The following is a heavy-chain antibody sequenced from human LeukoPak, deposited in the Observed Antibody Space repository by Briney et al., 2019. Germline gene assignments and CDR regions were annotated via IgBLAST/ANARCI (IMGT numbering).Heavy chain of an antibody. CDR3: AKDPYGSGNSNCFDP. D-gene: IGHD3-10*01. CDR2: ISWNSGSI. V-gene: IGHV3-9*01. J-gene: IGHJ5*02. Sequence: SLRLSCAASGFTFDDYAMHWVRQAPGKGLEWVSGISWNSGSIVYADSVRGRFTISRDNAKNSLYLQMNSLRAEDTALYYCAKDPYGSGNSNCFDPWGQGTLVTVSS. CDR1: GFTFDDYA.